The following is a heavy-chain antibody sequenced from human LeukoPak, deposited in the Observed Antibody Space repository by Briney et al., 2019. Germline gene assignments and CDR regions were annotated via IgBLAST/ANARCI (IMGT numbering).Heavy chain of an antibody. CDR3: ARSVRESFWSGYLQSEAFDI. D-gene: IGHD3-3*01. Sequence: ASVKVSCKASGYTFTSYGISWVRQAPGQGLEWMGWISAYNGNTNYAQKLQGRVTMTTDTSTSTAYMELRSLGSDDTAVYYCARSVRESFWSGYLQSEAFDIWGQGTMVTVSS. J-gene: IGHJ3*02. V-gene: IGHV1-18*01. CDR1: GYTFTSYG. CDR2: ISAYNGNT.